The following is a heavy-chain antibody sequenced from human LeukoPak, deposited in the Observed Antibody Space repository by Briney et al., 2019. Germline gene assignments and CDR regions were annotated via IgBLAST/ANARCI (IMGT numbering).Heavy chain of an antibody. V-gene: IGHV4-34*01. CDR3: ARVIVVVPAARFDP. CDR1: GGSFSGYY. J-gene: IGHJ5*02. D-gene: IGHD2-2*01. CDR2: INLSGST. Sequence: SETLSLTCAVYGGSFSGYYWSWIRQPPGKGLEWIGEINLSGSTNYNPSLKSRVTISVDTSKNQFSLKLSSVTAADTAVYYCARVIVVVPAARFDPWGQGTLVTVSS.